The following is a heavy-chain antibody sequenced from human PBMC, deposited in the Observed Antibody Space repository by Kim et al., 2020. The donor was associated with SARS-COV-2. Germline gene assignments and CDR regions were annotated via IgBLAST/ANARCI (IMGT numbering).Heavy chain of an antibody. V-gene: IGHV1-24*01. CDR3: ALSVDWLLSRVFDY. CDR2: FDPEDGET. CDR1: GYTLTELS. J-gene: IGHJ4*02. D-gene: IGHD3-9*01. Sequence: ASVKVSCKVSGYTLTELSMHWVRQAPGKGLEWMGGFDPEDGETIYAQKFQGRVTMTEDTSTDTAYMELSSLRSEDTAVYYCALSVDWLLSRVFDYWGQGTLVTVSS.